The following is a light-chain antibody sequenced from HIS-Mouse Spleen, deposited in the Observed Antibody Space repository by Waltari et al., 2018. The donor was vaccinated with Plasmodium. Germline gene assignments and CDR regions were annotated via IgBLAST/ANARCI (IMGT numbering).Light chain of an antibody. J-gene: IGLJ2*01. CDR3: SSYAGSNNLV. V-gene: IGLV2-8*01. CDR1: RSDVGGYNY. Sequence: QSALTQPPSASGSPGPSVTISCTGTRSDVGGYNYVSWYHQHPGKAPKLMIYAVSKRPSGVPDRFSGSKSGNTASLTVSGLQAEDEADYYCSSYAGSNNLVFGGGTKLTVL. CDR2: AVS.